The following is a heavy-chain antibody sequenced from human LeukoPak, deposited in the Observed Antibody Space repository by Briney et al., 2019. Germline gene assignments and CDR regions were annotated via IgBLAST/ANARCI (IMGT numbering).Heavy chain of an antibody. CDR2: ISGSGGST. CDR3: ARGHPLYGSGSSNLDY. CDR1: GFTFSSYA. V-gene: IGHV3-23*01. Sequence: PGGSLRLSCAASGFTFSSYAMSWVRQAPGKGLEWVSAISGSGGSTYYADSVKGRFTISRDNAKNSLYLQMNSLRAEDTAVYYCARGHPLYGSGSSNLDYWGQGTLVTVSS. J-gene: IGHJ4*02. D-gene: IGHD3-10*01.